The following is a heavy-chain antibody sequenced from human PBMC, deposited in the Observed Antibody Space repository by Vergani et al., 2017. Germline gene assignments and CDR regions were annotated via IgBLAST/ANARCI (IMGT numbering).Heavy chain of an antibody. J-gene: IGHJ1*01. D-gene: IGHD3-10*01. Sequence: EVQLLESGGGLVQPGGSRRLSCAGAGFTFDTYTMAYVRQAPGKGLEWVANISSGGGDLLYADSVKGRFTISRDNSNNTLFLQMNSLKDEDTAVYYCTTAWGLYYLHGEYFQYWGRGTLVSVS. V-gene: IGHV3-23*01. CDR2: ISSGGGDL. CDR1: GFTFDTYT. CDR3: TTAWGLYYLHGEYFQY.